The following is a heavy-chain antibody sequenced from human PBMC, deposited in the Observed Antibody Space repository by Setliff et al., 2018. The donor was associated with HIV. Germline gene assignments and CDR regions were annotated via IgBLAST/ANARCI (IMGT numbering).Heavy chain of an antibody. Sequence: SETLSLTCAVYGGSFSGYYWSWIRQPPGKGLEWIGEINHSGNTNYNPSLKSRITMSVDTSKNQFSLKLRSVTAADTAVYFCARGPKSPRFDYWGQGTLVTVSS. CDR2: INHSGNT. CDR1: GGSFSGYY. CDR3: ARGPKSPRFDY. V-gene: IGHV4-34*01. J-gene: IGHJ4*02.